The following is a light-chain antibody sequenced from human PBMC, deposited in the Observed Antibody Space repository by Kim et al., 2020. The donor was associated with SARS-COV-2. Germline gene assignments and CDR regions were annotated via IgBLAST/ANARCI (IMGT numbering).Light chain of an antibody. J-gene: IGLJ3*02. CDR2: DTI. V-gene: IGLV7-46*01. CDR1: TGPVTSDHY. Sequence: PGDTVTLTCGSSTGPVTSDHYPYWLQQKPGQAPRTLSYDTIEKESGTPARFSGSLLGDKAALTLSGAQPEDEADYYCLITHSGGQVFGGGTQLTVL. CDR3: LITHSGGQV.